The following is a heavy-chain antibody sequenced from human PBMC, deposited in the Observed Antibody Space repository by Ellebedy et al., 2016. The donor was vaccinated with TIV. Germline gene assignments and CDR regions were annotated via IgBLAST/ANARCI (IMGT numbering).Heavy chain of an antibody. D-gene: IGHD6-6*01. J-gene: IGHJ4*02. CDR3: AKHEGKSSEALDY. Sequence: PGGSLRLSCAASGFTFSSYGMYRVRQAPGKGLEWVAVVSYDGSHKNYADSVKGRFTISRDNSKNTLYLQMNSLRPEDTALYYCAKHEGKSSEALDYWGQGTLVTVSS. CDR1: GFTFSSYG. V-gene: IGHV3-30*18. CDR2: VSYDGSHK.